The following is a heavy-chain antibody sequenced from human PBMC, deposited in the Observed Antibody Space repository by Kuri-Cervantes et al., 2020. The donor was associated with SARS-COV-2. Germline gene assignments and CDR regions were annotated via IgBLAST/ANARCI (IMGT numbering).Heavy chain of an antibody. CDR1: GFTFSSYA. V-gene: IGHV3-23*01. Sequence: GGSLRLSCAASGFTFSSYAMSWVRQAPGKGLEWVSAISGSGGSTYYADSVKGRFTISRDNSKNTLYLQMNSLRAEDTAVYYCAKIAGLLHGYYYGMDVWGQGTTVTVSS. J-gene: IGHJ6*02. CDR3: AKIAGLLHGYYYGMDV. CDR2: ISGSGGST. D-gene: IGHD3-22*01.